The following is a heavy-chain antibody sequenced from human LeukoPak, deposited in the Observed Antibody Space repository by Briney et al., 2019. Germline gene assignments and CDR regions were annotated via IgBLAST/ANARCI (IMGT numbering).Heavy chain of an antibody. CDR2: IYHSGST. V-gene: IGHV4-61*10. J-gene: IGHJ4*02. Sequence: PSETLSLTCTVSGGSINSGSYYWSWIRQPAGKGLEWIGEIYHSGSTNYNPSLKSRVTISVDKSKNQFSLKVSSVTAADTAVYYCARKDYGDYGQFDDWGQGTLVTVSS. CDR1: GGSINSGSYY. D-gene: IGHD4-17*01. CDR3: ARKDYGDYGQFDD.